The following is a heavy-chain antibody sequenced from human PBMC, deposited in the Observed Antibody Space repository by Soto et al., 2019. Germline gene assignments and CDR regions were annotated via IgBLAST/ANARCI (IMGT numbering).Heavy chain of an antibody. CDR2: IYSGGYT. V-gene: IGHV3-53*01. Sequence: ESGGGLIQPGGSLRLSCAVSGFTVSNNYMSWVRQAPGKGLEGVSVIYSGGYTAYGDSVKGRFTISRDNSKNTLYLQMNSLGAHGPALFYWGTLAGGGGYWGQGTLVTVSS. CDR3: GTLAGGGGY. J-gene: IGHJ4*02. D-gene: IGHD3-10*01. CDR1: GFTVSNNY.